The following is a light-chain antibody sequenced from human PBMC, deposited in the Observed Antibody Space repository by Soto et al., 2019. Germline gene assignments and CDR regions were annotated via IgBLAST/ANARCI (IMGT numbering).Light chain of an antibody. V-gene: IGKV3-20*01. CDR1: QSVGSNY. J-gene: IGKJ5*01. CDR2: GAS. CDR3: QQYGGPPPTT. Sequence: EIVLTQSPGTLSLSPGDTATLSCRASQSVGSNYLAWYQQRPAQAPRLLIYGASTRATGVPDRFSGSGSGTDFTLSISRLEPEDFTMYYCQQYGGPPPTTFGQGTRREI.